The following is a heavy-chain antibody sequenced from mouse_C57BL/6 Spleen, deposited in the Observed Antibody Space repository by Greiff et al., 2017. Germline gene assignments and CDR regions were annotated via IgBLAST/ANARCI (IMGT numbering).Heavy chain of an antibody. D-gene: IGHD2-4*01. CDR1: GYTFTSYW. CDR3: ASLMITTRYFDV. Sequence: VQLQQSGAELVKPGASVKLSCKASGYTFTSYWMHWVKQRPGQGLEWIGMIHPNSGSTNYNEKFKSKATLTVDKSSSTAYMQLSSLTSEDSAVYYCASLMITTRYFDVWGTGTTGTVSS. V-gene: IGHV1-64*01. J-gene: IGHJ1*03. CDR2: IHPNSGST.